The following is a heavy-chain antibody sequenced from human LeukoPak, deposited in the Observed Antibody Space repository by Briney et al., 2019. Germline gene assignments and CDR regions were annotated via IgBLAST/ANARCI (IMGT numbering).Heavy chain of an antibody. D-gene: IGHD5-12*01. J-gene: IGHJ4*02. CDR1: GGSISSSSYY. V-gene: IGHV4-39*01. Sequence: SETLPLTCTVSGGSISSSSYYWGWIRQPPGKGLEWIGSIYYSGSTYYNPSLKSRVTISADTSKNQFSLKLSSVTAADTAVYYCARQLSGYAPGWGQGPLVTVSS. CDR3: ARQLSGYAPG. CDR2: IYYSGST.